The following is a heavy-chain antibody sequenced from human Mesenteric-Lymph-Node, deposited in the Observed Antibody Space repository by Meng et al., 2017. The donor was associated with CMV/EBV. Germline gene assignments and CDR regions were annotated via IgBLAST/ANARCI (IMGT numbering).Heavy chain of an antibody. V-gene: IGHV3-48*04. J-gene: IGHJ4*02. CDR2: ISHDKKNM. CDR1: GFTFSSFS. CDR3: AGDVDWSFDY. D-gene: IGHD3-9*01. Sequence: GESLKISCAASGFTFSSFSMNWVRQAPGKGLEWVSYISHDKKNMHCADSVKGRLTISRDNAKNSLYLQLNSLRAEDTAVYYCAGDVDWSFDYWGPGIRVTVSS.